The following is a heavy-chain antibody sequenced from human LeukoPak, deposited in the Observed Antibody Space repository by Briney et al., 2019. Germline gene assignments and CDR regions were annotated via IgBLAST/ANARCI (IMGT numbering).Heavy chain of an antibody. Sequence: GGSLRLSCAASRFTFSDYYMSWIRQAPGKGLEWVSYISSSGYTINYADSVKGRFTISRDNAKNSLYLQMNSLRAEDTAVYYCARGRAGTSGSYYFYFDYWGQGTLVTVSS. CDR1: RFTFSDYY. V-gene: IGHV3-11*01. D-gene: IGHD1-26*01. CDR2: ISSSGYTI. CDR3: ARGRAGTSGSYYFYFDY. J-gene: IGHJ4*02.